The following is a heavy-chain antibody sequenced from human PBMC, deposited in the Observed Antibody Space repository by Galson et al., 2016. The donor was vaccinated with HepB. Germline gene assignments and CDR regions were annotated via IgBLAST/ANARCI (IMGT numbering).Heavy chain of an antibody. V-gene: IGHV4-4*02. CDR3: VRGGHYYDICPSYPLYHYYFGMDV. CDR2: IFHTGIT. D-gene: IGHD3/OR15-3a*01. CDR1: GGSISSTFW. J-gene: IGHJ6*02. Sequence: SETLSLTCDVSGGSISSTFWWTWVRLPPGKGLEWLGEIFHTGITNYNPSLRSRVTLSVDQSKNQFSLRLSSVTAADTAVYYCVRGGHYYDICPSYPLYHYYFGMDVWGQGTTVIVSS.